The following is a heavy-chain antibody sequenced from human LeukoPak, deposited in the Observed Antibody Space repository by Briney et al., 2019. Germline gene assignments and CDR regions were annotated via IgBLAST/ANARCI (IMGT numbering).Heavy chain of an antibody. CDR1: GGSISSYY. CDR3: ARSEGYYDSSGCFDY. CDR2: IYYSGST. J-gene: IGHJ4*02. Sequence: PSETLSLTCTVSGGSISSYYWSWIRQTPGKGLEWIGDIYYSGSTNYNPSLKSRVTISVDTSKNQFSLKLSSVTAADTAVYYCARSEGYYDSSGCFDYWGQGTLVTVSS. D-gene: IGHD3-22*01. V-gene: IGHV4-59*08.